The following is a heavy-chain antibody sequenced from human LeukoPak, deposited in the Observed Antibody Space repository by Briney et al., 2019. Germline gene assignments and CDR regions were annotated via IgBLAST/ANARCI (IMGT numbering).Heavy chain of an antibody. Sequence: PGGSLRLSCAASGFTFSSYGINWVRQAPGKGLEWVAIISYDGSNKYYADSVKGRFTISRDNSKNTLYLQMNSLRAEDTAVYYCAKAQYYYGSGSYYMGPFDYWGQGTLVTVSS. J-gene: IGHJ4*02. CDR2: ISYDGSNK. D-gene: IGHD3-10*01. V-gene: IGHV3-30*18. CDR3: AKAQYYYGSGSYYMGPFDY. CDR1: GFTFSSYG.